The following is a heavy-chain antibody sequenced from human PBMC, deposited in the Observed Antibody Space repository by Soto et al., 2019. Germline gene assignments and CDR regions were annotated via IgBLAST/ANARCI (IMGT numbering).Heavy chain of an antibody. CDR1: GFTVSSNY. J-gene: IGHJ6*03. D-gene: IGHD2-2*01. CDR3: ARSPRRVVVPAASYYYYMDV. V-gene: IGHV3-53*04. Sequence: EVQLVESGGGLVQPGGSLRLSCAASGFTVSSNYMSWVRQAPGKGLEWVSVIYSGGSTYYADSVKGRFTISRHNSKNTLYLQMNILRAEDTAVYYCARSPRRVVVPAASYYYYMDVWGKGTTVTVSS. CDR2: IYSGGST.